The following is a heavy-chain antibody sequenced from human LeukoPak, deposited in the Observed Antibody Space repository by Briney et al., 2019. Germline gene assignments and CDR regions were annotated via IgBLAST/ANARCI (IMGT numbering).Heavy chain of an antibody. D-gene: IGHD6-13*01. V-gene: IGHV4-34*01. CDR3: ARVGSSRWYSHGMDV. CDR2: INHSGST. J-gene: IGHJ6*02. Sequence: SETLSLTCAVYGGSFSGYYWSWIRQPPGKGLEWIGEINHSGSTNYNPSLKSRVTISVDTSKNQFSLKLSSVTAADTAVYYCARVGSSRWYSHGMDVWGQGTTVTVSS. CDR1: GGSFSGYY.